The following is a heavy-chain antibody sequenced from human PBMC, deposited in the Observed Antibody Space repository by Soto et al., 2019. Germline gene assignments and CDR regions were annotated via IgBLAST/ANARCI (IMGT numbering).Heavy chain of an antibody. CDR1: GFTFSSYG. J-gene: IGHJ4*02. D-gene: IGHD3-3*01. CDR2: ISYDGSNK. CDR3: AKDNPHYDFWSGYYTGAIDY. Sequence: GGSLRLSCAASGFTFSSYGMHWVRQAPGKGLEWVAVISYDGSNKYYADSVKGRFTISRDNSKNTLYLQMNSLRAEDTAVYYCAKDNPHYDFWSGYYTGAIDYWGQGTLVTVSS. V-gene: IGHV3-30*18.